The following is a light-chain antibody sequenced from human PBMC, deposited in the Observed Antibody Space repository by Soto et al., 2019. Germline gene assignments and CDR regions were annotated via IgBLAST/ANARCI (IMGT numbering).Light chain of an antibody. J-gene: IGLJ1*01. CDR3: CSYAASSTYV. Sequence: QSALTQPASVSGSPGQSITISCTGTSSDVGSYNLVSWYQQHPGKAPKLMIYEVSKRPSGVSNRFSGSKSGNTASLTISGLQAEDEADYYCCSYAASSTYVFGTGTEVTV. CDR1: SSDVGSYNL. CDR2: EVS. V-gene: IGLV2-23*02.